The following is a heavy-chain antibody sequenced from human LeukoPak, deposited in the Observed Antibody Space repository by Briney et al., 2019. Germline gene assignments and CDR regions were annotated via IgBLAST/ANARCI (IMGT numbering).Heavy chain of an antibody. V-gene: IGHV3-23*01. J-gene: IGHJ4*02. CDR1: GFTLSSYA. Sequence: GGSLRLSCAASGFTLSSYAMSWVRQAPGKGLEWVSAISGSGGSTYYADSVKGRFTISRDNSKNTLYLQMNSLRAEDTAVYYCAKGSGDGGNPNWGQGTLVTVSS. CDR3: AKGSGDGGNPN. CDR2: ISGSGGST. D-gene: IGHD4-23*01.